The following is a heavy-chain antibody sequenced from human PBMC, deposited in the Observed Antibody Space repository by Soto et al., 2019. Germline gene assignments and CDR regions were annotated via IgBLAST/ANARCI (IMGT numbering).Heavy chain of an antibody. CDR2: IDWNDHK. CDR1: GFSLTTSGMC. Sequence: CGPTHADPPRTLPLTCTFYGFSLTTSGMCVSWMHQAPGNALEWLALIDWNDHKYYSTSLKTRLTTSKDTSKNQVVLTMANMDPVDTATYFCARIRAGHEFGGVIATYHFDYWGQGTMVTVSS. J-gene: IGHJ4*02. V-gene: IGHV2-70*01. CDR3: ARIRAGHEFGGVIATYHFDY. D-gene: IGHD3-16*02.